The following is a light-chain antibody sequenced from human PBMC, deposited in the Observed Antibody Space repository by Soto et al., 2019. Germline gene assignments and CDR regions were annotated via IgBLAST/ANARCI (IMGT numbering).Light chain of an antibody. CDR3: QQNDNRRWT. Sequence: DIQMTQSPSSLSASVGDIVTITCQASQDISTLLNWYQQKPGKAPNLLIYDASELQTGVPSRFSGSGSGTDFTFTINSLQPEDIATYYCQQNDNRRWTFGQGTKVDIK. J-gene: IGKJ1*01. V-gene: IGKV1-33*01. CDR2: DAS. CDR1: QDISTL.